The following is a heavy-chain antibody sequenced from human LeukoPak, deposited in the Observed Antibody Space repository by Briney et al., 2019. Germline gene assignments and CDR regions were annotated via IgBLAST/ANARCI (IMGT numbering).Heavy chain of an antibody. V-gene: IGHV1-18*01. CDR3: ARGIAVAGGYYYYMDV. Sequence: GASVKVSCKASGYTFTSYGISWVRQAPGQGLELMGWISAYNGNTNYAQKLQGRVTMTTDTSTSTAYMELRSLRSDDTAVYYCARGIAVAGGYYYYMDVWGKGTTVTVSS. CDR1: GYTFTSYG. J-gene: IGHJ6*03. CDR2: ISAYNGNT. D-gene: IGHD6-19*01.